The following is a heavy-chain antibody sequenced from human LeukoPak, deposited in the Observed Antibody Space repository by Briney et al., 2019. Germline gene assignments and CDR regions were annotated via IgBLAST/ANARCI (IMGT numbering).Heavy chain of an antibody. Sequence: GGSLRLSCAASGFTFGSYGMHWVREAPGKGLEWMAVISYDGSNKYYADSVKGRFTISRDNSKNTLYLQMNSLRAEDTAVYYCARLNYDFWSGVWEGYYMDVWGKGTTVTVSS. CDR3: ARLNYDFWSGVWEGYYMDV. V-gene: IGHV3-30*03. CDR1: GFTFGSYG. J-gene: IGHJ6*03. D-gene: IGHD3-3*01. CDR2: ISYDGSNK.